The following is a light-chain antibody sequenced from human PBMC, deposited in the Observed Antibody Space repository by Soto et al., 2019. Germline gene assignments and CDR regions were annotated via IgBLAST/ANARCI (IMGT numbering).Light chain of an antibody. CDR1: SSDVDGYDY. Sequence: QSVLTQPRSVSGSPGQSVTISCTGTSSDVDGYDYVSWYQQHPGKAPKLMIYDVSKRPSGVPDRFSGSKSGNTASLTISGLQAEDEADYYCCSYAGIYTPFGGGTKVTVL. CDR3: CSYAGIYTP. J-gene: IGLJ2*01. CDR2: DVS. V-gene: IGLV2-11*01.